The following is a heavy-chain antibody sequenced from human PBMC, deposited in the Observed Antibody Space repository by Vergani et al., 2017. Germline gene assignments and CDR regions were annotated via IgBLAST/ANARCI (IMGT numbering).Heavy chain of an antibody. CDR3: GKESDNDN. CDR1: GFTFSSHA. J-gene: IGHJ4*02. D-gene: IGHD1-1*01. Sequence: EVQLLQSEGAVVQPGGSLRLSCVASGFTFSSHAMRWVRQGHGQGLEWVSSITNTGDSTHYADSVKGRFTISRDNSKNTLYLQMNSLRVEDTAVDYCGKESDNDNWGQGTLVTVSS. CDR2: ITNTGDST. V-gene: IGHV3-23*01.